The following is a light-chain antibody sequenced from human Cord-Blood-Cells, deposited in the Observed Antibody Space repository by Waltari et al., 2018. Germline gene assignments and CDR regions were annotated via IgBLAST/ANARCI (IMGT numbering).Light chain of an antibody. CDR1: SLRSYY. J-gene: IGLJ3*02. CDR3: NSRDSSGNHWV. Sequence: SSELTQDPAVSVALGQTVRITCQGDSLRSYYVSWYQQKPGQAPVLVIYGKNNRPSGIPDRFSGSSSGNTASLTITGAQAEDEADYYCNSRDSSGNHWVFGGGTKLTDL. CDR2: GKN. V-gene: IGLV3-19*01.